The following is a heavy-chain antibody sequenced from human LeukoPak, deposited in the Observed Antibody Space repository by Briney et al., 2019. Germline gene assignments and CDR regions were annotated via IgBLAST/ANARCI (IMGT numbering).Heavy chain of an antibody. Sequence: GXXLQISCKGSGYSFTSYWIGWVRQLPGKGLEWMGIIYPGDSDTRYSPSFQGQVTISADKSTSTAYLQWSSLKASDTAMYYCARGQVPAAMDYWGQGTLVTVSS. CDR1: GYSFTSYW. D-gene: IGHD2-2*01. V-gene: IGHV5-51*01. CDR3: ARGQVPAAMDY. J-gene: IGHJ4*02. CDR2: IYPGDSDT.